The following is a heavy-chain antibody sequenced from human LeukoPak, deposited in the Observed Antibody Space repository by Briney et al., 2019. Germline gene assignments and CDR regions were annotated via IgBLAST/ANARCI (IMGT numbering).Heavy chain of an antibody. CDR3: AKDNYDSSGSYSFQH. Sequence: GGSLRLSCAASGFTFSSYAMSWVRQAPGKGLEWVSAISGDGFNTYYAGSVKGRFTIFRDNFRNTLYLQLSSLRAEDTALYFCAKDNYDSSGSYSFQHWGQGTLVTVSS. V-gene: IGHV3-23*01. CDR2: ISGDGFNT. CDR1: GFTFSSYA. J-gene: IGHJ1*01. D-gene: IGHD3-22*01.